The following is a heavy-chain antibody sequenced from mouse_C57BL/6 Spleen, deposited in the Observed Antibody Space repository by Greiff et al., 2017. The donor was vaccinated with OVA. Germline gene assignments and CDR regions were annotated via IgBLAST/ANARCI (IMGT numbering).Heavy chain of an antibody. J-gene: IGHJ4*01. CDR1: GFSLTSYG. CDR3: ARNSGTRAMDY. CDR2: IWSGGST. Sequence: VQLQQSGPGLVQPSQSLSITCTVSGFSLTSYGVHWVRQSPGKGLEWLGVIWSGGSTDYNAAFISRLSISKDNSTSQVFFKMNSLQADDTAIYYCARNSGTRAMDYWSQGTSVTVSS. V-gene: IGHV2-2*01. D-gene: IGHD4-1*01.